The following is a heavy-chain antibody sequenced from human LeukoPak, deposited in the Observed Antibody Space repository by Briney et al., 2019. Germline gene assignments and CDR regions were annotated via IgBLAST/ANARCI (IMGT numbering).Heavy chain of an antibody. CDR3: ARQYYGYSGGGLDY. J-gene: IGHJ4*02. CDR1: GGSFSNYD. Sequence: SETLSLTCGVYGGSFSNYDWNWIRQPPGKGLEWIGEINHSGSTSYNPSLKSRVTISVDTSKNQFTLKLNSVTAADTALYYCARQYYGYSGGGLDYWGQGTLVTVSS. CDR2: INHSGST. D-gene: IGHD3-16*01. V-gene: IGHV4-34*01.